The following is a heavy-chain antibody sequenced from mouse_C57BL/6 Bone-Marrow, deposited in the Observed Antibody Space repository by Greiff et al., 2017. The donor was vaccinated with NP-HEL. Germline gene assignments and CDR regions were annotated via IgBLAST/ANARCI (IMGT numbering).Heavy chain of an antibody. D-gene: IGHD2-4*01. CDR2: IDPSDSYT. CDR3: AGYYDYAWFAY. CDR1: GYTFTSYW. V-gene: IGHV1-50*01. J-gene: IGHJ3*01. Sequence: QVHVKQPGAELVKPGASVKLSCKASGYTFTSYWMQWVKQRPGQGLEWIGEIDPSDSYTNYNQKFKGKATLTVDTSSSTAYMQLSSLTSEDSAVYYCAGYYDYAWFAYWGQGTLVTVSA.